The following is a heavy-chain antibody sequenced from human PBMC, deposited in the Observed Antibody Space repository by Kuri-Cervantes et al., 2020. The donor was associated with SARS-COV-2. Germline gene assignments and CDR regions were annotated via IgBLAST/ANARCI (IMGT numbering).Heavy chain of an antibody. J-gene: IGHJ6*03. CDR1: GFIFSDSY. CDR3: ARHYGSGSYSFMHV. CDR2: ISSSSSYS. D-gene: IGHD3-10*01. Sequence: GESLKISCAASGFIFSDSYMSWVRRAPGKGLEWVSYISSSSSYSYYADSVKGRFTISRDNAKNSLYLQMNSLRAEDTAVYYCARHYGSGSYSFMHVWGKGTPVTVSS. V-gene: IGHV3-11*06.